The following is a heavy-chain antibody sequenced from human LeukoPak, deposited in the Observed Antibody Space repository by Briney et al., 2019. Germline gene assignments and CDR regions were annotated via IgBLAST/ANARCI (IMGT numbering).Heavy chain of an antibody. CDR2: INTNTGNP. V-gene: IGHV7-4-1*02. CDR1: GYTFTSYA. CDR3: ARGITADAFDI. J-gene: IGHJ3*02. Sequence: ASVKVSCKASGYTFTSYAMNWVRQTPGQGLEWMGWINTNTGNPTFAQGFTGRFVFSLDTSVSTTYLQISSLKAEDTAVYYCARGITADAFDIWGQGTMVTVSS. D-gene: IGHD2-21*02.